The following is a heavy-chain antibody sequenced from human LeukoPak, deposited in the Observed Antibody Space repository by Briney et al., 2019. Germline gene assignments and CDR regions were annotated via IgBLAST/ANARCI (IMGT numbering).Heavy chain of an antibody. CDR2: IIPIFGTA. Sequence: SVKVSCKASGGTFSSYAIGWVRQAPGQGLEWMGGIIPIFGTANYAQKFQGRVTITADESTSTAYMELSSLRSEDTALYYCARAPYSSGGSTNYYYYYYMDVWAKGTTVTVSS. CDR1: GGTFSSYA. V-gene: IGHV1-69*13. D-gene: IGHD6-19*01. J-gene: IGHJ6*03. CDR3: ARAPYSSGGSTNYYYYYYMDV.